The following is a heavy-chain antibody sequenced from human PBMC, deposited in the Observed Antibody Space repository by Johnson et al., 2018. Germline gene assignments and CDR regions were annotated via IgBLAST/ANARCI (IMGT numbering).Heavy chain of an antibody. CDR3: ARSYYDSSGYYLTDAFDI. CDR1: GGSISSYY. V-gene: IGHV4-59*01. J-gene: IGHJ3*02. Sequence: QVQLQESGPGLVKPSETLSLTCTVSGGSISSYYWSWIRQSPGKGLEWIGYIYYSGSTNYNPSLNSRVTISVYTSKNQFSLKLSSVTAADTAVYYCARSYYDSSGYYLTDAFDIWGQGTMVTVSS. D-gene: IGHD3-22*01. CDR2: IYYSGST.